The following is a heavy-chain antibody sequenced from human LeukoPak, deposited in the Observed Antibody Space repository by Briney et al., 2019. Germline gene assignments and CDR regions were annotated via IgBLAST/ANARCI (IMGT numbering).Heavy chain of an antibody. CDR1: GFTFSSFG. V-gene: IGHV3-30*02. CDR3: AKDLQYQLQTGRRGYFDY. J-gene: IGHJ4*02. Sequence: XGSLXXXXATSGFTFSSFGMHWVRQAPGKGLEWVAFIWYDGSNKYYADSVKGRFTISRDNSKNTLYLQMNSLRAEDTAVYYCAKDLQYQLQTGRRGYFDYWGQGTLVTVSS. CDR2: IWYDGSNK. D-gene: IGHD2-2*01.